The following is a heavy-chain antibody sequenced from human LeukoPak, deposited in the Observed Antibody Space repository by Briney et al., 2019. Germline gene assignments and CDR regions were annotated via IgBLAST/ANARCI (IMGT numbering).Heavy chain of an antibody. CDR3: ARRSTVTNGGGAFDI. J-gene: IGHJ3*02. D-gene: IGHD4-11*01. Sequence: PSETLSLTCTVSGGSISSGSYYWSWVRQPAGKGLEWIGSIYYSGSTYYNPSLKSRVTISVDTSKNQFSLKLSSVTAADTAVYYCARRSTVTNGGGAFDIWGQGTMVTVSS. CDR2: IYYSGST. V-gene: IGHV4-39*01. CDR1: GGSISSGSYY.